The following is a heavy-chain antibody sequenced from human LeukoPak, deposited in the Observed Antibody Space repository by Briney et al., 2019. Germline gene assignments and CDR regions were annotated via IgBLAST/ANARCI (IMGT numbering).Heavy chain of an antibody. Sequence: PGGSLRLSCAASGFTFSSYGMHWVRQAPGKGLEWVAVIWYDGSNKYYADSVKGRFTISRDNSKNTLYLQMNTPRAEDTAVYYCAKHYYGSGDYRGMDVWGKGTTVTVSS. CDR1: GFTFSSYG. J-gene: IGHJ6*03. CDR3: AKHYYGSGDYRGMDV. CDR2: IWYDGSNK. D-gene: IGHD3-10*01. V-gene: IGHV3-33*06.